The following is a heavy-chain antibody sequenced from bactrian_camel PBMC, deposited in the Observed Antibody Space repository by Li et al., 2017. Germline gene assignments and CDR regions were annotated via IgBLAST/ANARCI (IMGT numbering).Heavy chain of an antibody. Sequence: HVQLVESGGGLVQPGGSLRLSCAASGYTYSRLCMAWFRQTPRKEREAVARISSGGDLTYYADSMKGRFTISRDNAKTTLYLQMNSLKPEDTGMYFCAAAGTWCGGTWIKYAYWGQGTQVTVS. CDR2: ISSGGDLT. V-gene: IGHV3S6*01. CDR1: GYTYSRLC. CDR3: AAAGTWCGGTWIKYAY. J-gene: IGHJ4*01. D-gene: IGHD7*01.